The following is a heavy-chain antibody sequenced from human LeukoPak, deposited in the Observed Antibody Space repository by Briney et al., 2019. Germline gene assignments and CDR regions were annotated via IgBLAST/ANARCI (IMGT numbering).Heavy chain of an antibody. CDR3: ARGTVTMVDC. V-gene: IGHV3-66*01. Sequence: GGSLRLSCAASGFTVSSNYMSWVRQAPGRGLEWVSVIYSGGSTYYADFVKGRFTISRDNSKNTLFLQMNSLRAGDTAVYYCARGTVTMVDCWGQGTLVTVSS. CDR1: GFTVSSNY. CDR2: IYSGGST. J-gene: IGHJ4*02. D-gene: IGHD3-10*01.